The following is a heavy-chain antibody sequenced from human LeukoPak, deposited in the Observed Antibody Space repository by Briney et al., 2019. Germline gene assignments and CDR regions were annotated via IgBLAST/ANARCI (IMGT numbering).Heavy chain of an antibody. J-gene: IGHJ6*04. D-gene: IGHD3-10*02. CDR2: IYSGGNT. V-gene: IGHV3-53*01. Sequence: GGSLRLSRAASGFTVSSNYMSWVRQAPGRGLEWVSVIYSGGNTYYADSVKGRFTISRDNAKNSLYLQMNSLRAEDTAVYYCAELGITMIGGVWGKGTTVTISS. CDR3: AELGITMIGGV. CDR1: GFTVSSNY.